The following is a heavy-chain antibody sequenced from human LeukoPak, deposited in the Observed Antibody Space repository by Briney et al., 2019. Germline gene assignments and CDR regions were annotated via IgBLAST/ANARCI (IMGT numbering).Heavy chain of an antibody. CDR2: INPNSGGT. CDR3: ARDLFYCSSTSCSNYYYGMDV. CDR1: GYTFAGYY. J-gene: IGHJ6*02. Sequence: ASVKVSCKASGYTFAGYYMHWVRQAPGQGLEWMGWINPNSGGTNYTQKFQGRVTMTRDTSISTAYMELSRLRSDDTAVYYCARDLFYCSSTSCSNYYYGMDVWGQGTTVTVSS. V-gene: IGHV1-2*02. D-gene: IGHD2-2*01.